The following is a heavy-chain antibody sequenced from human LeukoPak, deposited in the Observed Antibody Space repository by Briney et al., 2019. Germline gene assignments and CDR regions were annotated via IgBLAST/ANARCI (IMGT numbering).Heavy chain of an antibody. J-gene: IGHJ4*02. CDR2: ITTSGTST. CDR1: GFTFSRYE. D-gene: IGHD1-26*01. CDR3: VVHSAPSCY. V-gene: IGHV3-48*03. Sequence: GGSLRLSCATSGFTFSRYEMNWVRQAPGKGLEWISYITTSGTSTYYADSVKGRFTISRDNGKTALSLQMNSLRAEDTAVYYCVVHSAPSCYWGQGTLVTVSS.